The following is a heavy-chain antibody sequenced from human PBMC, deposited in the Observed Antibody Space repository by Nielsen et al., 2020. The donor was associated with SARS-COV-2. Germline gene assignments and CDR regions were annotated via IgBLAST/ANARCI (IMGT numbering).Heavy chain of an antibody. CDR3: ARFLGYCSGGSCYGMDV. Sequence: SVKVSCKASGGTFSSYTISWVRQAPGQGLEWMGRIIPILGIANYAQKFQGRVTITADESTSTAYMELSSLRSEDTAVYYCARFLGYCSGGSCYGMDVWGQGTTVTVSS. V-gene: IGHV1-69*02. CDR2: IIPILGIA. J-gene: IGHJ6*02. CDR1: GGTFSSYT. D-gene: IGHD2-15*01.